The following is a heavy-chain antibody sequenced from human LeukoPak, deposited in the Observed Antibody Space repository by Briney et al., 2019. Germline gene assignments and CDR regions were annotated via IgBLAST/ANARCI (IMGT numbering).Heavy chain of an antibody. CDR3: ARDREEYSSSWYVAFDI. V-gene: IGHV1-69*13. J-gene: IGHJ3*02. CDR1: GGTFSSYA. D-gene: IGHD6-13*01. Sequence: SVKVSWKASGGTFSSYAISWVRQAPGQGLEWMGGIIPIFGTANYAQKFQGRVTITAGESTSTAYMELSSLRSEDTAVYYCARDREEYSSSWYVAFDIWGQGTMVTVSS. CDR2: IIPIFGTA.